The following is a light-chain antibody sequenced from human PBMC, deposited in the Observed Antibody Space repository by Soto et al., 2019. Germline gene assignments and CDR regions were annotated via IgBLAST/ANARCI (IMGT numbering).Light chain of an antibody. J-gene: IGKJ1*01. V-gene: IGKV1-5*01. CDR2: DVS. CDR1: QSISGW. CDR3: QQYNSYPWT. Sequence: IQMNNRLSHLSASLGAHVTIHXXASQSISGWLAWYQQKPGKAPKLLIYDVSSLESGVPSRFSGSGSGTEFTLAISSLQPDDFATYYCQQYNSYPWTSAQRT.